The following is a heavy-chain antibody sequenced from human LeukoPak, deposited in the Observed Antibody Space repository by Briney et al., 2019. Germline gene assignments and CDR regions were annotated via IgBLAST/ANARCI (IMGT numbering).Heavy chain of an antibody. D-gene: IGHD5-12*01. CDR2: IIASSGST. Sequence: GGSLRLSCAASGFSFNNYAMSWVRQAPGEGLEWVSIIIASSGSTFYADSVKGRFTISRDNSKNTLYLQMNSLRVEDTAVYYCVKGGYDYVEVAYFDFWGQGTLVTVS. J-gene: IGHJ4*02. V-gene: IGHV3-23*01. CDR1: GFSFNNYA. CDR3: VKGGYDYVEVAYFDF.